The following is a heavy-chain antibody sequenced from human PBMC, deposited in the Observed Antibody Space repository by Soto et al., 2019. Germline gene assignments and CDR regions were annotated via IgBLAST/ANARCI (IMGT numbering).Heavy chain of an antibody. V-gene: IGHV3-11*05. CDR2: ISSNGQYT. CDR3: ARDEPERQLDGYFDY. J-gene: IGHJ4*02. D-gene: IGHD1-1*01. Sequence: QVQLVESGGGLVKPGGSLRLSCAASGFTFSDYYMSWIRQAPGKGLEWLSYISSNGQYTTYAASVKGRSTISRDNGKKSLYLQINNLRAEDTAIYYCARDEPERQLDGYFDYWGQGTLVTVS. CDR1: GFTFSDYY.